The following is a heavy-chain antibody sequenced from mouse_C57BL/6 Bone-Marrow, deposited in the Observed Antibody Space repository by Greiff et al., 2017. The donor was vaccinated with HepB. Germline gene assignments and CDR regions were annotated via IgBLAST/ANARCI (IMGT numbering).Heavy chain of an antibody. CDR3: VRESESYYSNLYAMDY. CDR2: IRSKSNNYAT. D-gene: IGHD2-5*01. Sequence: EVKLVESGGGLVQPKGSLKLSCAASGFSFNTYAMNWVRQAPGKGVEWVARIRSKSNNYATYYADSVKDRFTISRDDSESMLYLQMNNLKTEDTAMYYCVRESESYYSNLYAMDYWGQGTSVTVSS. J-gene: IGHJ4*01. CDR1: GFSFNTYA. V-gene: IGHV10-1*01.